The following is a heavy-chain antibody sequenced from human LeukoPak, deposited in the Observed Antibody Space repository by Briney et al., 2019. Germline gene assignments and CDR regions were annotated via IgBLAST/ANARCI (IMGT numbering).Heavy chain of an antibody. CDR3: AASYDPYSFDY. CDR2: IIPIFGTA. J-gene: IGHJ4*02. Sequence: ASVKVSCKASGGTFSSYAISWERQAPGQGLEWMGGIIPIFGTANYAQKFQGRVTITTDESTSTAYMELSSLRSEDTAVYYCAASYDPYSFDYWGQGTLVTVSS. V-gene: IGHV1-69*05. D-gene: IGHD2-21*01. CDR1: GGTFSSYA.